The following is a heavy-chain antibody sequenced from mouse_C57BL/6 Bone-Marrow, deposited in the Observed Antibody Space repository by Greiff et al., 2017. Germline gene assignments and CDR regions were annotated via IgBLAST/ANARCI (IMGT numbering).Heavy chain of an antibody. Sequence: EVQLVESGGDLVKPGGSLKLSCAASGFTFSSYGMSWVRQTPDKRLEWVATISSGGSYTYYPDSVKGRFTISRDNAKNTLYLQMSSLKSEDTAMYYCAIHRATTAYFDVWGTGTTVTVSS. CDR1: GFTFSSYG. CDR3: AIHRATTAYFDV. V-gene: IGHV5-6*01. J-gene: IGHJ1*03. CDR2: ISSGGSYT. D-gene: IGHD1-2*01.